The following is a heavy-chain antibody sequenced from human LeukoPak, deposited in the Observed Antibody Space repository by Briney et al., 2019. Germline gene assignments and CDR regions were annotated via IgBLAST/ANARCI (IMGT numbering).Heavy chain of an antibody. D-gene: IGHD3-22*01. CDR3: TTRDVSSGYYYVGY. J-gene: IGHJ4*02. CDR1: GFTFSNAW. CDR2: IKSKTDGGTT. V-gene: IGHV3-15*01. Sequence: GGSLRLSCAASGFTFSNAWMSWVRQAPGKGLEWVGRIKSKTDGGTTDYAAPVKGRFTISRDDSKNTVFLQMNSLKTEDTAVYYCTTRDVSSGYYYVGYWGQGTLVTVSS.